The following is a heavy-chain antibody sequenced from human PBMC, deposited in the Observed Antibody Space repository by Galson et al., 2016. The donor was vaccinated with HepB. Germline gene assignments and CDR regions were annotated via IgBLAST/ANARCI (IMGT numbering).Heavy chain of an antibody. Sequence: ALVKPTQTLTLTCTFSGFSLSTRGVGVGWIRQPPGEALEWLTLIYWDDDKRYNPSLKSRLTVTKDTSKSQVVLTMTNVDPVDTATNYCARAYCGGDCLSYNILYQYGLDVWGQGTTVTVSS. CDR2: IYWDDDK. D-gene: IGHD2-21*01. CDR1: GFSLSTRGVG. CDR3: ARAYCGGDCLSYNILYQYGLDV. J-gene: IGHJ6*02. V-gene: IGHV2-5*02.